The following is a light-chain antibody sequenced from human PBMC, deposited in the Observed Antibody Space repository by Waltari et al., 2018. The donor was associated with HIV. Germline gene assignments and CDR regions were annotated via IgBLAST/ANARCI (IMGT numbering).Light chain of an antibody. Sequence: QSVLTQPPSASGTPGQRITLSCSGSSSNVGSNYVYWYQQLPGTAPKALIFMTNQRPSGVPDRFSASKSGTSASLAISGLRSEDEAEYYCASWDDSLSIVVFGGGTKLTVL. V-gene: IGLV1-47*01. CDR3: ASWDDSLSIVV. CDR2: MTN. CDR1: SSNVGSNY. J-gene: IGLJ2*01.